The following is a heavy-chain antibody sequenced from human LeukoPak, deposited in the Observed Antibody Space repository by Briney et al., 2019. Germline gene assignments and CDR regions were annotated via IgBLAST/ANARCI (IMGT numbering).Heavy chain of an antibody. D-gene: IGHD6-13*01. J-gene: IGHJ3*02. Sequence: KPSETLSLTCTVSGGSISSGGYYWSWIRQHPGKGLEWIGYIYYSGSTYYNPSLKSRVTISVDTSKNQFSLKLSSVTAADTAVYYCASHSSSSWYSTAFDIWGQGTMVTVSS. CDR2: IYYSGST. V-gene: IGHV4-31*03. CDR1: GGSISSGGYY. CDR3: ASHSSSSWYSTAFDI.